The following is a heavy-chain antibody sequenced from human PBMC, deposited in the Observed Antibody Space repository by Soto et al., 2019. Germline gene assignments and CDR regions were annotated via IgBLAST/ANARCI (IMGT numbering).Heavy chain of an antibody. J-gene: IGHJ4*02. V-gene: IGHV3-11*03. D-gene: IGHD5-18*01. CDR1: GFTFSDYY. CDR2: ISSSSSYT. CDR3: ARSRADTAMVTKYDY. Sequence: PGVSLRLSCAASGFTFSDYYMSWIRQAPGKGLEWVSYISSSSSYTNYADSVKGRFTISRDNAKNSLYLQMNSLRAEDTAVYYCARSRADTAMVTKYDYWGQGTLVTVSS.